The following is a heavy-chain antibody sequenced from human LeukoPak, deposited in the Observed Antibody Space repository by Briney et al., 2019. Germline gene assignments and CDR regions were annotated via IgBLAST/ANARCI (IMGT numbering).Heavy chain of an antibody. CDR2: ISASNGNT. CDR3: ARDSAYCSGGRCPKWFDP. D-gene: IGHD2-15*01. J-gene: IGHJ5*02. V-gene: IGHV1-18*01. CDR1: GYSFSSSG. Sequence: ASVKVSCKASGYSFSSSGINWVRQAPGHGLEWMGWISASNGNTDYAQNFQGRVTMTTDTSTSTAYMELKSLRSDDTAVYYCARDSAYCSGGRCPKWFDPWGQGALVTVSS.